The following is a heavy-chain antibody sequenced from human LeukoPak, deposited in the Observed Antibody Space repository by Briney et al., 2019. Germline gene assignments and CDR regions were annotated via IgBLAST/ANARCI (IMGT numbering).Heavy chain of an antibody. CDR3: ARGGTTGTTGYYYMDV. CDR2: ISSSSSYI. CDR1: GFTFSSYN. V-gene: IGHV3-21*01. D-gene: IGHD1-1*01. Sequence: PGGSLRLSCAASGFTFSSYNMNWVRQAPGKGLEWVSSISSSSSYIYYADSVKGRFTISRDNAKNSLYLQMNSLRAEDTAVYYCARGGTTGTTGYYYMDVWGKGTTVTVSS. J-gene: IGHJ6*03.